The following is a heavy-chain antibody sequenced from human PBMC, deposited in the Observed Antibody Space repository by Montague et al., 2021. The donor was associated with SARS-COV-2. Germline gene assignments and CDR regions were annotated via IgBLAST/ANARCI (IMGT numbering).Heavy chain of an antibody. J-gene: IGHJ4*02. CDR3: ARGSRQWLVRPPHYYYFDY. CDR2: INHSGST. Sequence: SDTLSLTRAVYGGSFSGYYWSWIRQPPGKGLEWIGEINHSGSTNYNPSLKSRVTISVDTSKNQFSLKLSSVTAADTAVYYCARGSRQWLVRPPHYYYFDYWGQGTLVTVPS. D-gene: IGHD6-19*01. CDR1: GGSFSGYY. V-gene: IGHV4-34*01.